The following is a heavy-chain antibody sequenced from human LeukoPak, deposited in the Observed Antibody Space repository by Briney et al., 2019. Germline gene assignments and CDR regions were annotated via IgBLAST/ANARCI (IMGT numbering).Heavy chain of an antibody. CDR1: GFTFSSYG. D-gene: IGHD5-18*01. V-gene: IGHV3-33*01. CDR3: ARDDTAMVVLPFDY. J-gene: IGHJ4*02. CDR2: IWYDGSNK. Sequence: GGSLRLSCAASGFTFSSYGMHWVRQAPGKGLEWVAVIWYDGSNKYYAGSVKGRFTISRDNSKNTLYLQMNSLRAEDTAVYYCARDDTAMVVLPFDYWGQGTLVTVSS.